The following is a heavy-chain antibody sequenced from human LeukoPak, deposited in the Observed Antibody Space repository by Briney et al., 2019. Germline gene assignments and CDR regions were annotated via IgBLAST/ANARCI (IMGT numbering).Heavy chain of an antibody. D-gene: IGHD4-17*01. V-gene: IGHV3-23*01. CDR3: ASNDYGDPINRYYYYGMDV. J-gene: IGHJ6*02. CDR2: ISDTGGRT. CDR1: GITLSNYG. Sequence: GGSLRLSCAVSGITLSNYGMTWVRQAPGKGLEWVAGISDTGGRTNYADSVKGRFTISRDNSKNTLYLQMNSLRAEDTAVYYCASNDYGDPINRYYYYGMDVWGQGTTVTVSS.